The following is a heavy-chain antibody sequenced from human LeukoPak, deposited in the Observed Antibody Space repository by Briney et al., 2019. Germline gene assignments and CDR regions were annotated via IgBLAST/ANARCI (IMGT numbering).Heavy chain of an antibody. V-gene: IGHV4-39*01. J-gene: IGHJ4*02. D-gene: IGHD5-18*01. Sequence: SETLSLTCTVSGGSISSSVYYWGWIRQPPGKGLEWIGSIYYSGGTYYNPSLKSRVTISVDTSKNQFSLRLSSVTAADTAVYYCASVDTNTGHDYWGQGTLVTVSS. CDR2: IYYSGGT. CDR1: GGSISSSVYY. CDR3: ASVDTNTGHDY.